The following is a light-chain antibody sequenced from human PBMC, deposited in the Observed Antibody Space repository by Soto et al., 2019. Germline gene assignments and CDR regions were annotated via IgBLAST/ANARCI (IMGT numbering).Light chain of an antibody. CDR3: ATWDASLNGPV. V-gene: IGLV1-47*01. CDR1: SSNIGRNF. J-gene: IGLJ2*01. Sequence: QSVLTQPPSASGTPGQRVTISCSGSSSNIGRNFVYWYQQLPGAAPKLLIYRDNQRPSGVPDRLSGSKSGTSASLAISGLRSEDESEYYCATWDASLNGPVFGGGTKVTVL. CDR2: RDN.